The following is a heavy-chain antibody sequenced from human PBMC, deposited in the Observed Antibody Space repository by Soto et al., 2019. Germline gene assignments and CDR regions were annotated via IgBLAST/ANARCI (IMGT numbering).Heavy chain of an antibody. CDR3: ARQPLGYCSGGSCYMTLDY. D-gene: IGHD2-15*01. CDR2: INPSGGST. CDR1: GYTLASYY. V-gene: IGHV1-46*03. J-gene: IGHJ4*02. Sequence: GASVKVSCKASGYTLASYYRHWVRQAPGQGLEWMGVINPSGGSTSYAQKFQGRVTMTRDTSTSTVYMELSSLRSEDTAVYYCARQPLGYCSGGSCYMTLDYWGQGTLVTVSS.